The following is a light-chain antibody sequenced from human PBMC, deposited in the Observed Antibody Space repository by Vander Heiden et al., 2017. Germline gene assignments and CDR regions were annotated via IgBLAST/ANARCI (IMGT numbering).Light chain of an antibody. CDR1: QSISSW. V-gene: IGKV1-5*03. CDR2: KAS. J-gene: IGKJ1*01. Sequence: DIQMTQPPSTLSASVGDRVTITCRASQSISSWLAWYQQKPGKAPKLLIYKASSLESGVPSRFSGSGSGTEFTLTISSLQPDDLATYYCQQYNSYSRTFGQGTKVEIK. CDR3: QQYNSYSRT.